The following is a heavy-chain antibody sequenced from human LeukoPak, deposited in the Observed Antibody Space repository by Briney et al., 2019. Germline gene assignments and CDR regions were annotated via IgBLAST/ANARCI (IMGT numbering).Heavy chain of an antibody. V-gene: IGHV1-69*13. D-gene: IGHD2-2*01. J-gene: IGHJ4*02. CDR2: IIPIFGTA. CDR3: ARVPELRVVPAAYYFDY. Sequence: ASVKVSCKASGGTFSSYAISWVRQAPGQGLEWMGGIIPIFGTANYAQKFQGRVTITADESTSTAYMELSSLRSEDTAVYYCARVPELRVVPAAYYFDYWGQGTLVTVSS. CDR1: GGTFSSYA.